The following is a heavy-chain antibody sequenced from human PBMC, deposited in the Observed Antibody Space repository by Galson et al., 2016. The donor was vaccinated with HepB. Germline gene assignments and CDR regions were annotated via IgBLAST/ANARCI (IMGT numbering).Heavy chain of an antibody. Sequence: SLRLSCAASGFTFRTYDMHWVRQTKTKGLEWVSAIGTAGDTYYPESVKGRFTISRENAKNSLYLQMYSLRAGDTAVYYCARGPYRRSSFYYGMDVWGQGTTVTVSS. CDR3: ARGPYRRSSFYYGMDV. V-gene: IGHV3-13*01. J-gene: IGHJ6*02. CDR2: IGTAGDT. D-gene: IGHD3-10*01. CDR1: GFTFRTYD.